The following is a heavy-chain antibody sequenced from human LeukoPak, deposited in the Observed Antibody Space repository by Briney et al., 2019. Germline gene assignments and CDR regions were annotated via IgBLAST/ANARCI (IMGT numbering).Heavy chain of an antibody. V-gene: IGHV1-8*03. D-gene: IGHD4-11*01. CDR2: MNPNSGNT. Sequence: ASVKVSCKASGYTFTSYDINWVRQATGQGLEWMGWMNPNSGNTGYAQKFQGRVTITRNTSISTAYMELSSLRSEDTAVYYCARVTFGSNYGVRWFDPWGQGTLVTVSS. CDR1: GYTFTSYD. J-gene: IGHJ5*02. CDR3: ARVTFGSNYGVRWFDP.